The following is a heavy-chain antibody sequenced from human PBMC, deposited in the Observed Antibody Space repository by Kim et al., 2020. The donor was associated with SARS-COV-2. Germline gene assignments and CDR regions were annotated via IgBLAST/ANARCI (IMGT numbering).Heavy chain of an antibody. CDR2: ISAYNGNT. V-gene: IGHV1-18*04. Sequence: ASVKVSCKASGYTFTSYGISWVRQAPGQGLEWMGWISAYNGNTNYAQKLQGRVTMTTDTSTSTAYMELRSLRSDDTAVYYCARDRVDTAMVTLGSFDYWGQGTLVTVSS. CDR3: ARDRVDTAMVTLGSFDY. D-gene: IGHD5-18*01. J-gene: IGHJ4*02. CDR1: GYTFTSYG.